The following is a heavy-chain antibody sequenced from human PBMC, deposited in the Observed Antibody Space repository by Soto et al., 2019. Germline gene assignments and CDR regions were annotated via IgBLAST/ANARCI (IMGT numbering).Heavy chain of an antibody. CDR2: ISAYNGNT. J-gene: IGHJ3*02. D-gene: IGHD5-12*01. V-gene: IGHV1-18*01. Sequence: GASVKVSCKASGYTFTSYGISWVRQAPGQGLEWMGWISAYNGNTNYAQKLQGRVTMTTDTSTSTAYMELRSLRSDDTAVYYCARGPMASLGSPDDAFDIWGQGTMVTVSS. CDR1: GYTFTSYG. CDR3: ARGPMASLGSPDDAFDI.